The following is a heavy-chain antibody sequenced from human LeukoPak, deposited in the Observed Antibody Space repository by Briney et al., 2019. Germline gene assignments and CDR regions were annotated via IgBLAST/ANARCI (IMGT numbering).Heavy chain of an antibody. CDR3: ARDSGDYVYYYMDV. J-gene: IGHJ6*03. D-gene: IGHD4-17*01. V-gene: IGHV3-74*01. Sequence: GGSLRLSCAASGITFRIYWMHWVRQAPGKGLVWVSRINSDGSSTNYADSVKGRFTISRDNAKNTLYLQMNSLRAEDTAVYYCARDSGDYVYYYMDVWGKGTTVTISS. CDR1: GITFRIYW. CDR2: INSDGSST.